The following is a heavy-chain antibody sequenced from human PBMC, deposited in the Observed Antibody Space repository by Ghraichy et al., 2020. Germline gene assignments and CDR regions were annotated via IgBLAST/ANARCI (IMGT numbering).Heavy chain of an antibody. Sequence: SETLSLTCTVSGGSISSGSYYWSWIRQPPGMGLEWIGYIYHSGTTYYNPSLKSRVTISVDRSKNRFSLKLSSVTAADTAFYYCARTGGLGACFDSWGQGAMVTVSS. D-gene: IGHD3-16*01. CDR3: ARTGGLGACFDS. V-gene: IGHV4-30-2*01. J-gene: IGHJ4*02. CDR2: IYHSGTT. CDR1: GGSISSGSYY.